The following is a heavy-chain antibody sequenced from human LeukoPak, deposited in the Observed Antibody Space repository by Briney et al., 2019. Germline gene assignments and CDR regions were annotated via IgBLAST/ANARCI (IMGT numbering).Heavy chain of an antibody. J-gene: IGHJ4*02. CDR3: AKGQQLVAATAFDN. CDR1: GFTFTTNA. CDR2: VSGSGGDT. V-gene: IGHV3-23*01. D-gene: IGHD6-13*01. Sequence: GGSLRLSCAASGFTFTTNAMSWVRQAPGKGLEWVSAVSGSGGDTYYADSVKGRFTISRDNSKNTLYLQMNSLRAEDTAVYYCAKGQQLVAATAFDNWGQGTLVTVSS.